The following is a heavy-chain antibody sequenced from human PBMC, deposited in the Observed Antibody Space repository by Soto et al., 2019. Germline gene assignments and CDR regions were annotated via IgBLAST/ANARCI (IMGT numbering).Heavy chain of an antibody. Sequence: PSETLSLTSTVSGGPIIDFYWSWIPQPPGKGLEWIGYIYYSGSTNYTPSLKSRVTISVDTSKNQFSLHLRSMSPADTAVYYCARVGGLAARTFDYWGPGTLVTVSS. CDR2: IYYSGST. CDR3: ARVGGLAARTFDY. J-gene: IGHJ4*02. CDR1: GGPIIDFY. V-gene: IGHV4-59*01. D-gene: IGHD6-6*01.